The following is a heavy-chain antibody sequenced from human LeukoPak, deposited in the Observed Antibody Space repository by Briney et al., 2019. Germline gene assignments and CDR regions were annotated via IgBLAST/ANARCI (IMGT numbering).Heavy chain of an antibody. J-gene: IGHJ4*02. CDR2: ISHSGST. D-gene: IGHD5-12*01. CDR3: AAQYSGYVRLDY. V-gene: IGHV4-34*01. Sequence: PSETLSLTCAVYGGSFSGYYWSWIRQPPGKGLEWMGEISHSGSTNYNPSLKSRVTISVDTSKNQFSLKLSSVTAADTAVYYCAAQYSGYVRLDYWGQGTLVTVSS. CDR1: GGSFSGYY.